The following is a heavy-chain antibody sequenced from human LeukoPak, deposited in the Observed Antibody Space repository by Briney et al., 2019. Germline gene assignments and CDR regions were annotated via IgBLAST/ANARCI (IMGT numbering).Heavy chain of an antibody. CDR3: AREYSSSWYY. CDR1: GGTFSNYA. J-gene: IGHJ4*02. Sequence: SVKVSCKASGGTFSNYAISWVRQAPGQGLEWMGGIIPIFGTANYAQRFQGRVTITTDESTSTAYMELSSLISEDTAVYYCAREYSSSWYYWGQGTLVTVSS. CDR2: IIPIFGTA. V-gene: IGHV1-69*05. D-gene: IGHD6-13*01.